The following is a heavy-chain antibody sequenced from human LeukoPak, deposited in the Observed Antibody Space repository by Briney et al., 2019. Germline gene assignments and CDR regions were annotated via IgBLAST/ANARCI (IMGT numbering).Heavy chain of an antibody. J-gene: IGHJ3*02. CDR1: GFTFSSYS. CDR3: ARATNGRFDI. Sequence: PGGSLRLSCAASGFTFSSYSMNWVRQAPGKGLEWVSFISSSTSYISYADSVKGRFIISRDNAKSSLWLQMNSLRAEDTAVYYCARATNGRFDIWGQGTMVTVSS. CDR2: ISSSTSYI. D-gene: IGHD2-8*01. V-gene: IGHV3-21*01.